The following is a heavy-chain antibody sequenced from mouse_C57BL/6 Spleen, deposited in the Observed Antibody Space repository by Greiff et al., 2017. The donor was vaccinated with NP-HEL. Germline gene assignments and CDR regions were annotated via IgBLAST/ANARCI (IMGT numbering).Heavy chain of an antibody. J-gene: IGHJ1*03. CDR3: AREGGRWYFDV. V-gene: IGHV1-42*01. CDR2: INPSTGGT. Sequence: VQLQQSGPELVKPGASVKISCKASGYSFPGYYMNWVKQSPEKSLEWIGEINPSTGGTTYNQKFKATATLTVDKSSSTAYMQLKSLTSEDSAVYYCAREGGRWYFDVWGTGTTVTVSS. CDR1: GYSFPGYY.